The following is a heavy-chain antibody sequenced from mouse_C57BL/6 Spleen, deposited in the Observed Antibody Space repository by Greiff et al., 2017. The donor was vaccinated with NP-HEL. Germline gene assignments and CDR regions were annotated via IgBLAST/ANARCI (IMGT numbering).Heavy chain of an antibody. J-gene: IGHJ2*01. CDR1: GYTFTSYW. Sequence: QVQLQQPGAELVRPGSSVKLSCKASGYTFTSYWMDWVKQRPGQGLEWIGNIYPSDSETHYTQKFKDKATLTVDKSSSTAYMQLSSLTSEDSAVYYCARKDSSGYVFYFDYWGQGTTLTVSS. V-gene: IGHV1-61*01. CDR2: IYPSDSET. CDR3: ARKDSSGYVFYFDY. D-gene: IGHD3-2*02.